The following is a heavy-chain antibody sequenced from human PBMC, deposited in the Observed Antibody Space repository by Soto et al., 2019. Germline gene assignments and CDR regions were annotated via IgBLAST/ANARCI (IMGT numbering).Heavy chain of an antibody. J-gene: IGHJ4*02. Sequence: QVQLQQSGAEGKRPGSSVKVSCKASGVSFNSYGFAWVRQAPGQGLEWLGKITPALHLTNYAQSLQGRVTITADTSTSTLYLDLTRLTSTDTAFYYCAWMKMARIDHWGQGALVTVSS. CDR3: AWMKMARIDH. V-gene: IGHV1-69*09. D-gene: IGHD2-2*03. CDR2: ITPALHLT. CDR1: GVSFNSYG.